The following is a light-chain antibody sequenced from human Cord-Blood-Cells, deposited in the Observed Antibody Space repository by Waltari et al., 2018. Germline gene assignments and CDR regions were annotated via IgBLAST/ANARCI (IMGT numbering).Light chain of an antibody. CDR3: QQYYSYPLT. Sequence: AIRMTQSPSSFSASTGDRVTITCRASQGISSYLAWYQQKPGKAPKVLIYAASTLQSGVPSRFSGSGSGTDVTLTISCLQSEDFATYYCQQYYSYPLTFGPGTKVDIK. V-gene: IGKV1-8*01. J-gene: IGKJ3*01. CDR2: AAS. CDR1: QGISSY.